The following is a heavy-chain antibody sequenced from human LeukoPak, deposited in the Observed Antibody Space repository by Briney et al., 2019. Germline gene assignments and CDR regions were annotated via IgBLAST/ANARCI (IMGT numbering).Heavy chain of an antibody. Sequence: GGSLRLSSAASGFTFSSYAIHWVRQAPGKGLEWVAVISYDGSNKYYADSVKGRFTISRDNSKNTLYLQMNSLRAEDTAVYYCARGLGVPAAIFSDFGYWGQGTLVTVSS. J-gene: IGHJ4*02. CDR1: GFTFSSYA. D-gene: IGHD2-2*01. CDR3: ARGLGVPAAIFSDFGY. V-gene: IGHV3-30-3*01. CDR2: ISYDGSNK.